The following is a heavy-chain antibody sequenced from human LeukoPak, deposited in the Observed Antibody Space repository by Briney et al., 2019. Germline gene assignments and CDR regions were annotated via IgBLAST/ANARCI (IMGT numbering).Heavy chain of an antibody. J-gene: IGHJ4*02. CDR2: ISYDGSNK. D-gene: IGHD2-2*01. CDR1: GFTFSSYW. V-gene: IGHV3-30*18. CDR3: AKDRCSSTSCHLDY. Sequence: GGSLRLSCAASGFTFSSYWMSWVRQAPGKGLEWVAVISYDGSNKYYADSVKGRFTISRDNSKSTLYLQMNSLRAEDTAVYYCAKDRCSSTSCHLDYWGQGTLVTVSS.